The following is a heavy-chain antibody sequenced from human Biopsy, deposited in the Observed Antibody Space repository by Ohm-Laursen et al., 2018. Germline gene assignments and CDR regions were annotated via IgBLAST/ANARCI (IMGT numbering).Heavy chain of an antibody. CDR1: GGTFSRYG. Sequence: SSVKVSCKAPGGTFSRYGINWVRQAPGQGLEWLGGNIPILGTGNYAQKIQGRVTVAADTSTSTATMELRSLRSDDTAVYYCATKLTGYFHHWGQGTLVTVSS. V-gene: IGHV1-69*06. CDR3: ATKLTGYFHH. CDR2: NIPILGTG. D-gene: IGHD3-9*01. J-gene: IGHJ1*01.